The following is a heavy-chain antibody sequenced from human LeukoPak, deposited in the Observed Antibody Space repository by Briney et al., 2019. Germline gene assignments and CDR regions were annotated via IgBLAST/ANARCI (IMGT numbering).Heavy chain of an antibody. CDR3: ARDPSLLWLSKGDV. V-gene: IGHV3-23*01. CDR2: ISGSGGST. CDR1: GFTFSSYW. D-gene: IGHD3-10*01. Sequence: GGSLRLSCAASGFTFSSYWMSWVRQAPGKGLEWVSAISGSGGSTYYADSVKGRFTISRDNSKNTLYLQMNSLRAEDTAVYYCARDPSLLWLSKGDVWGQGTTVTVSS. J-gene: IGHJ6*02.